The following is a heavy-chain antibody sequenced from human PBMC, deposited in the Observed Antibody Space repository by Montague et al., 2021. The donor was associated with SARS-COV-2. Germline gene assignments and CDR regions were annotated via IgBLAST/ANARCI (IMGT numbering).Heavy chain of an antibody. V-gene: IGHV4-59*12. CDR1: GGSISSYY. Sequence: SETLSLTCAVSGGSISSYYWSWIRQPAGKGLEWIGCIYNSGRTNYSPSLKSRVTISVDTSRNHLSLKLTSVTAADTAVYYCARDSRASGWCYRYQDLDFWGQGTTVIVSS. D-gene: IGHD3-16*02. J-gene: IGHJ6*02. CDR2: IYNSGRT. CDR3: ARDSRASGWCYRYQDLDF.